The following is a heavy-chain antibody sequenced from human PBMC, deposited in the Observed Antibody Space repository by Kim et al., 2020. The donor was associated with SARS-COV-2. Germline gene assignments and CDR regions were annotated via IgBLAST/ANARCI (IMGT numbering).Heavy chain of an antibody. CDR2: VSGNGENT. CDR1: GLTFSHYT. V-gene: IGHV3-64D*06. CDR3: VIIRGYTYVSFDY. J-gene: IGHJ4*02. Sequence: GGSLRLSCSASGLTFSHYTLHLVRQAPGKGLEFVSAVSGNGENTYYADSVRGRFTISRDNSKNTVYLQMSSLRAEDSSVYYCVIIRGYTYVSFDYWGQG. D-gene: IGHD5-18*01.